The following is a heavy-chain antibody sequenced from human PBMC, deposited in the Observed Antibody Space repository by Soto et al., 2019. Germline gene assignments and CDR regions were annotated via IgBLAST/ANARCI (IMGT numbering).Heavy chain of an antibody. CDR1: GSPFCTDW. CDR3: ARQRGDGSTGCFLCHMDV. V-gene: IGHV5-51*01. Sequence: GESLKISCQSSGSPFCTDWVARVRQMPGKGLEWMGLIYPDDSDTRYNPAFRGQVTISAEKSTSTGFLHRRSLKASHHAPYLCARQRGDGSTGCFLCHMDVWGQGTPVTVSS. D-gene: IGHD2-8*02. CDR2: IYPDDSDT. J-gene: IGHJ6*02.